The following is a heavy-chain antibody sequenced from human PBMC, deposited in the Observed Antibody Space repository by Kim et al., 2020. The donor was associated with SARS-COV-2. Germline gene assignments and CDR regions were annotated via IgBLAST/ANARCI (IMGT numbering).Heavy chain of an antibody. J-gene: IGHJ5*02. Sequence: SETLSPTCAVYGESFSTYYWTWIRQSPGKGLEWIGEINDGGGTNYSPSLKSRVTISVETSKNQFSLKLRSVTAADTGVYYCARGPNWFDPWGLGTLVTVS. CDR2: INDGGGT. V-gene: IGHV4-34*01. CDR1: GESFSTYY. CDR3: ARGPNWFDP.